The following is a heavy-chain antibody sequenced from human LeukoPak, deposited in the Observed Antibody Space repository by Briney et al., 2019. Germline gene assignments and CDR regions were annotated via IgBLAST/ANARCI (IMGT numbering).Heavy chain of an antibody. J-gene: IGHJ4*02. Sequence: SETLSLTCAVYGGSFSGYYWSWIRQPPGKGLEWIGEINHSGSTNYNPSLKSRVTISVDTSKNQFSLKLSSVTAADTAVYYCARRYGSGSYPFDYWGQGTLVTVSS. D-gene: IGHD3-10*01. CDR3: ARRYGSGSYPFDY. CDR2: INHSGST. CDR1: GGSFSGYY. V-gene: IGHV4-34*01.